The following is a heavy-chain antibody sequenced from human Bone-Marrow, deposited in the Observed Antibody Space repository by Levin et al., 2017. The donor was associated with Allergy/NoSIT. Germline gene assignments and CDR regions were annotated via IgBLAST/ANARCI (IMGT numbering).Heavy chain of an antibody. D-gene: IGHD2-2*01. CDR3: TTDHNVALPTPKAGRFDY. Sequence: GGSLRLSCTASGLTYTSAWMNWVRQAPRKGLEWVGRIKGKADGEATDYAASVKDRFIISRDDSKNTLYLQMSGLKSEDTAVYYCTTDHNVALPTPKAGRFDYWGQGILVTVSS. CDR1: GLTYTSAW. V-gene: IGHV3-15*01. CDR2: IKGKADGEAT. J-gene: IGHJ4*02.